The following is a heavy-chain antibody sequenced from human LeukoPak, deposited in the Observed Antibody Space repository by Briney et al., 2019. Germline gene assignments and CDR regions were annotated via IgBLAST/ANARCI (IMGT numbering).Heavy chain of an antibody. Sequence: GGSLRLSCTTSGFTFIDYTMHWVRQAPGEGPEWVALASSDGSDKQYAASVKGRFTISRDDSKNTLYLEMNTLKDGDTAVYYCARAHSASWYAAYWGHGTRVTVSS. CDR1: GFTFIDYT. CDR3: ARAHSASWYAAY. V-gene: IGHV3-30*04. D-gene: IGHD2-2*01. J-gene: IGHJ4*03. CDR2: ASSDGSDK.